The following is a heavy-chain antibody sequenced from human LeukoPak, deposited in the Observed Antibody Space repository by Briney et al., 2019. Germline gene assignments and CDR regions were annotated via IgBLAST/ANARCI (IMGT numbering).Heavy chain of an antibody. V-gene: IGHV5-51*01. CDR1: GYSFTSYW. CDR2: IYPGDSDT. Sequence: GESLKISCKGSGYSFTSYWIVWGRQMPGKDLEWMGIIYPGDSDTRYTPSFQGQVTTSADKSISTAYLQWSSLKASDTAMYYCARFQNSPTTDYYYYGMDVWGQGTTVTVSS. J-gene: IGHJ6*02. D-gene: IGHD4-17*01. CDR3: ARFQNSPTTDYYYYGMDV.